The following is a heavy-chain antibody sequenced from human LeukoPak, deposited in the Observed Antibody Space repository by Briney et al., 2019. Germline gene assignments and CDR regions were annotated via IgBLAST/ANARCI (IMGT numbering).Heavy chain of an antibody. Sequence: SVTVSCTASGGTFSSYAISWVRQAPGQGLEWMGGIIPNFGTANYAQKFQGRVTITADESTSTAYMELSSLRSEDTAVYYCAREITMIVVAPYYYYGMDVWGQGTTVTVSS. CDR3: AREITMIVVAPYYYYGMDV. J-gene: IGHJ6*02. D-gene: IGHD3-22*01. CDR2: IIPNFGTA. CDR1: GGTFSSYA. V-gene: IGHV1-69*13.